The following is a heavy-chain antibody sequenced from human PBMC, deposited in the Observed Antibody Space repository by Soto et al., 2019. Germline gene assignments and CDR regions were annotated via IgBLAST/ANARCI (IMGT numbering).Heavy chain of an antibody. CDR2: ITYNGDNT. Sequence: PVGSLRLSCAASGFTFSSYAMTWVRQAPGKGLEWVSVITYNGDNTYYADSVKGRFTISRDNSKDTVHLQMNSLRAEDTAVYYCARYIRGPTVFYSDSWGPGGLVTVSS. J-gene: IGHJ4*01. CDR3: ARYIRGPTVFYSDS. V-gene: IGHV3-23*01. D-gene: IGHD5-18*01. CDR1: GFTFSSYA.